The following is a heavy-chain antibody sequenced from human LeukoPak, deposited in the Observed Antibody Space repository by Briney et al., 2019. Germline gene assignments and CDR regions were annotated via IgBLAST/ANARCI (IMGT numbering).Heavy chain of an antibody. D-gene: IGHD2-2*01. V-gene: IGHV4-59*01. CDR3: ARDLPYCSSTSCYAHGMDV. Sequence: SETLSLTCTVSGGSISSYYWSWIRQPPGKGLEWIGYIYYSGSTNYNPSLKSRVTISVGTSKNQFSLKLSSVTAADTAVYYCARDLPYCSSTSCYAHGMDVWGQGTTVTVS. CDR2: IYYSGST. J-gene: IGHJ6*02. CDR1: GGSISSYY.